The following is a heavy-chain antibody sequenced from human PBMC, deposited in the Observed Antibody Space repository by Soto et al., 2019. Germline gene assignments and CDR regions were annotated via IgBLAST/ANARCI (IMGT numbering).Heavy chain of an antibody. CDR3: ARYTGEVQALDY. J-gene: IGHJ4*02. D-gene: IGHD2-2*02. V-gene: IGHV3-33*01. CDR2: IWYDGSNK. Sequence: ESGGGVVQPGRSLRLSCAASGFTFSSHGMHWVRQAPGKGLEWVACIWYDGSNKDYADSVRGRLTISRDNSKNTLYLQMNSLRAEDTAVYYCARYTGEVQALDYWGQGTLVTVSS. CDR1: GFTFSSHG.